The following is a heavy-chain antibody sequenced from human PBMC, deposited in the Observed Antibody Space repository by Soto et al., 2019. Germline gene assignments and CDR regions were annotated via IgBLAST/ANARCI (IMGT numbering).Heavy chain of an antibody. CDR1: GFTFSSYS. CDR3: ARKGMALFSYPFDP. CDR2: ISSSSSYI. V-gene: IGHV3-21*01. D-gene: IGHD2-21*01. J-gene: IGHJ5*02. Sequence: EVQLVESGGGLVKPGGSLRLSCAASGFTFSSYSMNWVRQAPGKGLEWVSSISSSSSYIYYADSVKGRFTISRDNAKNSLYLQMNSLRAEDTAVYYCARKGMALFSYPFDPWGQGTLVTVSS.